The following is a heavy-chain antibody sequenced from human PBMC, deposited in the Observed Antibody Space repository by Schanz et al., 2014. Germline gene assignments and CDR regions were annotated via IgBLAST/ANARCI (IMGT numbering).Heavy chain of an antibody. J-gene: IGHJ4*02. CDR1: GFTFSSYA. CDR2: ISGSGGST. Sequence: EVQLLESGGGLVQPGGSLRLSCAASGFTFSSYAMSWVRQAPGKGLEWVSAISGSGGSTFYADSVKGRFTISRDNSKNSLFLHMNSLRAEDTAVYYCARGGPAYYFDDWGQGTLVTVSS. CDR3: ARGGPAYYFDD. V-gene: IGHV3-23*01.